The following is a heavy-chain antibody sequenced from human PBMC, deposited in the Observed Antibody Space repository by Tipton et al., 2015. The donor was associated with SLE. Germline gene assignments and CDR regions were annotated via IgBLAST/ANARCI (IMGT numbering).Heavy chain of an antibody. V-gene: IGHV4-34*01. D-gene: IGHD3-22*01. CDR2: INHSGST. Sequence: LRLSCAVYGGSFSGYYWSWIRQPPGKGLEWIGEINHSGSTNYNPSLKSRVTISVDTSKNQFSLKLSSVTAADTAVYYCARKAPYYYDSSGPDWGQGTLVTVSS. CDR1: GGSFSGYY. CDR3: ARKAPYYYDSSGPD. J-gene: IGHJ4*02.